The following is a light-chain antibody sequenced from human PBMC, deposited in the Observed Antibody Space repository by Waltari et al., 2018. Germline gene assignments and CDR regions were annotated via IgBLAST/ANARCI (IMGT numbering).Light chain of an antibody. Sequence: QSPLTPPASVSGSPGQSITLSCTGTSSAFGTYHLVTWYQQHPGKAPKLMIYEDYKRPSGVSNRFSGSKSGNTASLTISGLQAEDEADYYCCSYVSGDTWVFGGGTELAVL. CDR2: EDY. CDR1: SSAFGTYHL. J-gene: IGLJ3*02. CDR3: CSYVSGDTWV. V-gene: IGLV2-23*01.